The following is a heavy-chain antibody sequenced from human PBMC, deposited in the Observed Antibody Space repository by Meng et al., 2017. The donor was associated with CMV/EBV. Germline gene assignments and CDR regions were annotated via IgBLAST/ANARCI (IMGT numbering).Heavy chain of an antibody. CDR1: GGSFSGYY. CDR2: INHSGST. V-gene: IGHV4-34*01. Sequence: GQLQQWGAGLLKPSETLSLTCAVYGGSFSGYYWSWIRQPPGKGLEWIGEINHSGSTNYNPSLKSRVTISVDTSKNQFSLKLSPVTAADTAVYYCARGVGATGKADYWGQGTLVTVSS. CDR3: ARGVGATGKADY. J-gene: IGHJ4*02. D-gene: IGHD1-26*01.